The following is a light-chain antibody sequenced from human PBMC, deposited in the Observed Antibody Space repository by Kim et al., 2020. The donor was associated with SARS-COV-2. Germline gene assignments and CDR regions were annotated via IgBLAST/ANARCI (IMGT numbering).Light chain of an antibody. J-gene: IGLJ3*02. CDR3: QVWDSSSDHSWV. Sequence: SSELTQPPSMSVAPGKTARITCGGNNIGSKSVHWYQQKPGQAPVLVIYYDSDRPSGIPERFSGSNSGNTATLTISRVEAGDEADYYCQVWDSSSDHSWVFGGGTQLTVL. CDR1: NIGSKS. V-gene: IGLV3-21*04. CDR2: YDS.